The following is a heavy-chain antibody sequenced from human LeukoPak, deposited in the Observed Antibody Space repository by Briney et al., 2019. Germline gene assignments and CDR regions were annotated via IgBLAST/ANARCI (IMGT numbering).Heavy chain of an antibody. CDR2: ISAYNGNT. CDR1: GYTFTSYG. Sequence: ASVKVSCKASGYTFTSYGISWVRQAPGQGLEWMGWISAYNGNTNYAQKLQGRVTMTTDTSTSTAYMELRSLGSDDTAVYYCAMNWIAAAGSNWFDPWGQGTLVTVSS. D-gene: IGHD6-13*01. CDR3: AMNWIAAAGSNWFDP. V-gene: IGHV1-18*01. J-gene: IGHJ5*02.